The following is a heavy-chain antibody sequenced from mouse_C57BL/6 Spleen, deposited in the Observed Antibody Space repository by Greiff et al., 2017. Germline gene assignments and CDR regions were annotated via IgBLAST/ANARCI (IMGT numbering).Heavy chain of an antibody. V-gene: IGHV1-52*01. CDR2: IDPSDSET. D-gene: IGHD1-1*01. Sequence: QVQLQQSGAELVRPGSSVKLSCKASGYTFTSYWMHWVKQRPIQGLEWIGNIDPSDSETHYNQKFKDKATLTVDKSSSTAYMQLSSLTSEDSAVYYCAREITTVVGGYYAMDYWGQGTSVTVSS. CDR3: AREITTVVGGYYAMDY. CDR1: GYTFTSYW. J-gene: IGHJ4*01.